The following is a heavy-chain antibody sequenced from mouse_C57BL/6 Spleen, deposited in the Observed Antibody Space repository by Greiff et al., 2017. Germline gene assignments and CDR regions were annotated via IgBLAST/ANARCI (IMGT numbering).Heavy chain of an antibody. CDR1: GYTFTSYW. D-gene: IGHD2-5*01. CDR3: ARSPYYSSYYYYAMDY. Sequence: QVHVKQPGTELVKPGASVKLSCKASGYTFTSYWMHWVKQRPGQGLEWIGNINPSNGGTNYNEKFKSKATLTVDKSSSTAYMQLSSLTSEDSAVYYCARSPYYSSYYYYAMDYWGQGTSVTVSS. CDR2: INPSNGGT. J-gene: IGHJ4*01. V-gene: IGHV1-53*01.